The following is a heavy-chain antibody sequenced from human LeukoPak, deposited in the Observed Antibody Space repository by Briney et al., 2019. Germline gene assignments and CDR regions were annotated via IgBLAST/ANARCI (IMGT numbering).Heavy chain of an antibody. CDR1: GFTFSNYW. D-gene: IGHD5/OR15-5a*01. Sequence: GGSLRLSCAASGFTFSNYWMHWVRQVPGKVLVWVSLIYSDGSTTTYADSVKGRFTISRDNAKNMLYLQMNSLRAEDTAVYYCVRDGLSTTPLDYWGQGTLVTVSS. V-gene: IGHV3-74*03. CDR2: IYSDGSTT. CDR3: VRDGLSTTPLDY. J-gene: IGHJ4*02.